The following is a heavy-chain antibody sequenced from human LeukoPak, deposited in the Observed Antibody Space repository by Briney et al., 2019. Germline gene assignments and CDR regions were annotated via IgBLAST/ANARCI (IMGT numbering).Heavy chain of an antibody. CDR2: IYYSGST. V-gene: IGHV4-30-4*01. D-gene: IGHD3-10*02. Sequence: SETLSLTCAVSVGSLSSGVYYSSWIRQPPGKGLEWIGYIYYSGSTYYNPYLKSRVTISVDPSKNQFSLKLSSVTAADTDVYCCARALTGFCSGSYYNGYWYFDLWGRGTLVTVSS. J-gene: IGHJ2*01. CDR1: VGSLSSGVYY. CDR3: ARALTGFCSGSYYNGYWYFDL.